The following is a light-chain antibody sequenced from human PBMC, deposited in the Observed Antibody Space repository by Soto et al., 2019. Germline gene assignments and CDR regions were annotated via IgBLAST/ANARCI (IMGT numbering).Light chain of an antibody. CDR1: QSVSSNS. V-gene: IGKV3-20*01. J-gene: IGKJ5*01. CDR3: QQYGSSLIT. Sequence: IVLTQSPSTLSLSPGAIATLSCRASQSVSSNSLAWYHQKPGQPPRLLMYGASSRATGIPDRFSGSGSGTDFTLTISRLEPEDFAMYYCQQYGSSLITFGQGTRLEIK. CDR2: GAS.